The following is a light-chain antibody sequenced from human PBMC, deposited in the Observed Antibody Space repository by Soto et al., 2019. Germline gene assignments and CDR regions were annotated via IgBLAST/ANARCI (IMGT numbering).Light chain of an antibody. V-gene: IGKV3-20*01. J-gene: IGKJ4*01. CDR3: QQYVSSSRT. CDR1: QSVNSRY. Sequence: EIVLTQSPGTLSLSPGERATLSCRASQSVNSRYLAWYQQKPGQAPNLLIYGTSSRASGIPDRFSGSGSGTDFTLTISRLEPEDFAVYYCQQYVSSSRTFGGGTKVDIK. CDR2: GTS.